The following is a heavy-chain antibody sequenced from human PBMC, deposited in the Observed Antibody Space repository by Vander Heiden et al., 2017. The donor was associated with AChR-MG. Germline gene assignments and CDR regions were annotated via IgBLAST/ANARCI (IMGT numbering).Heavy chain of an antibody. CDR3: ARQFSGTAGNWFDP. D-gene: IGHD6-25*01. J-gene: IGHJ5*02. CDR1: GGSISSSSYY. Sequence: QLQLQESGPGLVKPSETLSLTCTVSGGSISSSSYYWGWIRQPPGKGLEWIGSIYYSGSTYYNPSLKSRVTISVDTSKNQFSLKLSSVTAADTAVYYCARQFSGTAGNWFDPWGQGTLVTVSS. CDR2: IYYSGST. V-gene: IGHV4-39*01.